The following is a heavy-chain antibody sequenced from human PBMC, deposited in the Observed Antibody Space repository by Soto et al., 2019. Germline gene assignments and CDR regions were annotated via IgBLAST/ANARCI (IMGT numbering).Heavy chain of an antibody. D-gene: IGHD2-8*01. CDR2: INPKSGGT. V-gene: IGHV1-2*04. Sequence: ASVKVSCKASGYSFTDYHIHWVRQAPGQVLEWLGRINPKSGGTSTAQKFQGWVTMTTDTSISTPSMELTRLTSDDTAIYYCARGDSTDCSNGVCSFFYNHDMDVWGQGTTVTVSS. J-gene: IGHJ6*02. CDR3: ARGDSTDCSNGVCSFFYNHDMDV. CDR1: GYSFTDYH.